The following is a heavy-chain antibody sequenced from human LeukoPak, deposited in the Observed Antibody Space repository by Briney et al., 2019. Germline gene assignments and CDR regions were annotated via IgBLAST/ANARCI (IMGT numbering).Heavy chain of an antibody. J-gene: IGHJ4*02. CDR1: GFTFSSYS. Sequence: GGSLRLSCAASGFTFSSYSMNWVRQAPGKGLEWGSYISGSGGSTYYADSVEGRFTISRDNSKNTLYLQMNSLRAEDTAVYYCANLKYSGYDQSYWGQGTLVTVSS. D-gene: IGHD5-12*01. CDR3: ANLKYSGYDQSY. V-gene: IGHV3-23*01. CDR2: ISGSGGST.